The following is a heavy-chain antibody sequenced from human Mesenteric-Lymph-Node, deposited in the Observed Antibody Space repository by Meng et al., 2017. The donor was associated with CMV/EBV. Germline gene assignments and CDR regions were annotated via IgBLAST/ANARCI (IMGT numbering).Heavy chain of an antibody. CDR3: ARDGGELYYYGTDV. D-gene: IGHD2-21*01. CDR2: IYYSGST. J-gene: IGHJ6*02. Sequence: SETLSLTCTVSGGSISSSSYYWGWIRQPPGKGLEWIGSIYYSGSTYYNPSLKSRVTISVDTSKNQFSLKLSSVTAADTAVYYCARDGGELYYYGTDVWGQGTTVTVSS. CDR1: GGSISSSSYY. V-gene: IGHV4-39*07.